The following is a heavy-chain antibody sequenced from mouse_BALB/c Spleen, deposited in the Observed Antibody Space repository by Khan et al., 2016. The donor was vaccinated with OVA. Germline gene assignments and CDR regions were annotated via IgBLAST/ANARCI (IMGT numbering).Heavy chain of an antibody. CDR3: ARAGALRRNAWVAY. CDR1: GYTFSNHH. D-gene: IGHD1-2*01. Sequence: VQLQQSGAELVRPGASVKISCKAFGYTFSNHHINWVKQRPGQGLDWIGYINPYNDYTNYNQKFKGKATFTVDNSSSTAYMELSSLTSEDSAVYYCARAGALRRNAWVAYWGQGTLVTVSA. V-gene: IGHV1S45*01. CDR2: INPYNDYT. J-gene: IGHJ3*01.